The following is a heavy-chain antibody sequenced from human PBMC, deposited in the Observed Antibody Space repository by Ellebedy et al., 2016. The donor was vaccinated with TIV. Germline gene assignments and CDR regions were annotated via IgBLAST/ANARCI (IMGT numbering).Heavy chain of an antibody. CDR2: IRSEAYGGTT. J-gene: IGHJ5*02. Sequence: GESLKISCAASGFTFSDHYMDCVRQAPGKGLDWIGSIRSEAYGGTTEYAPSVKGRFIISRDYSKNSLHLQMNSLKNEDTAVYYCAREVRREWFDPWGKGTLVTVSS. V-gene: IGHV3-72*01. D-gene: IGHD1-26*01. CDR1: GFTFSDHY. CDR3: AREVRREWFDP.